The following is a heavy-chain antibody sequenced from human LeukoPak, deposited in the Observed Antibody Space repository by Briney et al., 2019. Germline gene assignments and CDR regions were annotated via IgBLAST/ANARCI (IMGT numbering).Heavy chain of an antibody. CDR2: IYYSGST. CDR1: GGSISSGGYY. V-gene: IGHV4-31*03. CDR3: AAYGGEDAFDI. J-gene: IGHJ3*02. Sequence: TLSLTCTVSGGSISSGGYYWSWVRQHPGKGLEWIGYIYYSGSTYYNPSLKSRVTISVDTSKNQFSLKLSSVTAADTAVYYCAAYGGEDAFDIWGQGTMVTVSS. D-gene: IGHD4-23*01.